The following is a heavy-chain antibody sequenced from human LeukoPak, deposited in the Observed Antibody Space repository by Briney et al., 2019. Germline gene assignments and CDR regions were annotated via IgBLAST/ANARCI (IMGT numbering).Heavy chain of an antibody. Sequence: GGSLRLSCADSGFTFSSYAMSWVRQAPGKGLEWVSAISGSGGSTYYADSVKGRFTISRDNSKNTLYLQMNSLRAEDTAVYYCAKDHYDSSGYQNDFDYWGQGTLVTVSS. J-gene: IGHJ4*02. CDR1: GFTFSSYA. CDR3: AKDHYDSSGYQNDFDY. CDR2: ISGSGGST. D-gene: IGHD3-22*01. V-gene: IGHV3-23*01.